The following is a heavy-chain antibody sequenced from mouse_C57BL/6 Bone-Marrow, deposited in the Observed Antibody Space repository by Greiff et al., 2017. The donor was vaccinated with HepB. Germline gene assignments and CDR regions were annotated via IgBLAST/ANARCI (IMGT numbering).Heavy chain of an antibody. CDR1: GFNIKDDY. Sequence: EVKLVESGAELVRPGASVKLSCTASGFNIKDDYMHWVKQRPEQGLEWIGWIDPENGDTEYASKFQGKATITADTSSITAYLQLSSLTSEDTAVYYCTTWGYNYYAMDYWGQGTSVTVSS. CDR2: IDPENGDT. V-gene: IGHV14-4*01. J-gene: IGHJ4*01. D-gene: IGHD2-2*01. CDR3: TTWGYNYYAMDY.